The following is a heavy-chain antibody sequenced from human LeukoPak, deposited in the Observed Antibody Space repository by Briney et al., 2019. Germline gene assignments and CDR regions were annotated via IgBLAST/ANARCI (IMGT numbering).Heavy chain of an antibody. CDR3: ARETPSDYYDSSGYPRAAVAFDI. Sequence: GGSLRLSCAASGFTFSSYAMSWVRQAPGKGLEWVANIKQDGSEKYYVDSVKGRFTISRDNAKNSLYLQMNSLRAEDTAVYYCARETPSDYYDSSGYPRAAVAFDIWGQGTMVTVSS. D-gene: IGHD3-22*01. V-gene: IGHV3-7*01. CDR1: GFTFSSYA. J-gene: IGHJ3*02. CDR2: IKQDGSEK.